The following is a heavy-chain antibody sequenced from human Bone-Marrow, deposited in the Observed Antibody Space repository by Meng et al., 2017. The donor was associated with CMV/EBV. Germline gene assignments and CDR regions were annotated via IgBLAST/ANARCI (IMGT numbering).Heavy chain of an antibody. CDR2: VPYSGII. CDR1: GGSMSRYY. J-gene: IGHJ4*02. V-gene: IGHV4-59*01. CDR3: AGGSPNGGWYQIAY. D-gene: IGHD6-19*01. Sequence: SETLSLTCTVSGGSMSRYYWSWIRQAPGKGLEWIGYVPYSGIISYNPALKSRVSISVDMSKNQFSLRLSSVTAADTAVYYCAGGSPNGGWYQIAYWGPGLLVTGSS.